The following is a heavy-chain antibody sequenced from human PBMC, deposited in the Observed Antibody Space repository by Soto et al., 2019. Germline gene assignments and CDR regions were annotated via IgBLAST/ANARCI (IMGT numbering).Heavy chain of an antibody. Sequence: EVQLLESGGGLARPGGSLRLSCVASGFTFSDYAMTWVRQAPGKGLEWVATISATGGNIEYTDSLKGRFTFSRDNSKNTLYLQLNGLTSDDTAVHYCAKVAGGLGYFDLWGRGTLVTVSS. V-gene: IGHV3-23*01. D-gene: IGHD3-16*01. J-gene: IGHJ2*01. CDR2: ISATGGNI. CDR3: AKVAGGLGYFDL. CDR1: GFTFSDYA.